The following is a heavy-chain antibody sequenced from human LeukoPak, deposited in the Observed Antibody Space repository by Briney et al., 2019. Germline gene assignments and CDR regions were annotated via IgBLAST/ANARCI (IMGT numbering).Heavy chain of an antibody. CDR2: ISYDGSNK. CDR3: AKDPGGSGSFDY. V-gene: IGHV3-30*18. D-gene: IGHD3-10*01. J-gene: IGHJ4*02. CDR1: GFTFSSYG. Sequence: PGRSLRLSCAASGFTFSSYGMHWVRQAPGKGLEWVAVISYDGSNKYYADSVKGRFTISRDNSKNTLYLQMNSLRAEDTAVYYCAKDPGGSGSFDYWGQGTLVTVSS.